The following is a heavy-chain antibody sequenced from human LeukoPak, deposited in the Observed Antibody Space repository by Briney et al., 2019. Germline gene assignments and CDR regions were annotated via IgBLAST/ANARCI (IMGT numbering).Heavy chain of an antibody. CDR2: INHSGST. Sequence: SETLSLTCTVSGVSISSSNSYWSWIRQPPGKGLEWIGEINHSGSTNYNPSLKSRVTISVDTSKNQFSLKLSSVTAADTAVYYCAREASSGWTTDAFDIWGQGTMVTVSS. CDR3: AREASSGWTTDAFDI. CDR1: GVSISSSNSY. D-gene: IGHD6-19*01. J-gene: IGHJ3*02. V-gene: IGHV4-39*07.